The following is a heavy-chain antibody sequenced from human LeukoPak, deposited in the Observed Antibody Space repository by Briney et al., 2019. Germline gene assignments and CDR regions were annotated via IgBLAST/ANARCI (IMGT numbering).Heavy chain of an antibody. D-gene: IGHD4-17*01. Sequence: PGGSLRLSCVASGFTFSTYWMHWVRQVPGKGLEWVSRINRDGSTTTYADSVEGRFTISRDNAKNTVFLQLNSLRAEDTAIYYCAKLTTWNTHYPIDYWGQGTLVTVSS. CDR1: GFTFSTYW. V-gene: IGHV3-74*03. CDR3: AKLTTWNTHYPIDY. J-gene: IGHJ4*02. CDR2: INRDGSTT.